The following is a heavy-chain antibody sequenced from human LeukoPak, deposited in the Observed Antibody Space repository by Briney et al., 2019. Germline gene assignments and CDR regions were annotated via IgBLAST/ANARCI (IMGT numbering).Heavy chain of an antibody. V-gene: IGHV1-69*05. CDR1: GGTFSSYA. CDR3: ASAVAAARPYYYYYMDV. J-gene: IGHJ6*03. Sequence: SVKVSCKASGGTFSSYAISWVRQAPGQGLEWMGGINPIFGTANYAQKFQGRVTITTDESTSTAYMELSSLRSEDTAVYYCASAVAAARPYYYYYMDVWGKGTTVTVSS. CDR2: INPIFGTA. D-gene: IGHD6-13*01.